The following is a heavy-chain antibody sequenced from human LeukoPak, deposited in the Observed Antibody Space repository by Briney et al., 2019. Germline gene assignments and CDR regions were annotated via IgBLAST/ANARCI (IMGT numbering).Heavy chain of an antibody. Sequence: GVSLRLSCAASGFTFSNYSMNWLRQAPGKGLEGVSSISSSSSYIYYADSVKGRFTISTYNAKTSLYLQMNSLRAEDTAVYYCARVAVADFDYWGQGTLSPSPQ. J-gene: IGHJ4*02. CDR3: ARVAVADFDY. CDR2: ISSSSSYI. D-gene: IGHD6-19*01. V-gene: IGHV3-21*01. CDR1: GFTFSNYS.